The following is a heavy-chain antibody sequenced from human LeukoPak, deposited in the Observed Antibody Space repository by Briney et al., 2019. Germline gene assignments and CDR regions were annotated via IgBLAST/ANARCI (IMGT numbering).Heavy chain of an antibody. CDR2: IIPIFGTA. CDR1: GGTFSSYA. V-gene: IGHV1-69*01. CDR3: AYGSGSQNAGELDY. Sequence: SVKVSCKASGGTFSSYAISWVRQAPGQGPEWMGGIIPIFGTANYAQKFQGRVTITADESTSTAYMELSSLRSEDTAVYYCAYGSGSQNAGELDYWGQGTLVTVSS. D-gene: IGHD3-10*01. J-gene: IGHJ4*02.